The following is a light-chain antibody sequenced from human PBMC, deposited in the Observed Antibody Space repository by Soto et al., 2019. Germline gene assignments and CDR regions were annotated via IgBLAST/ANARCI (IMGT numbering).Light chain of an antibody. J-gene: IGKJ1*01. Sequence: EIVLTHSPATLSLSPCERATLSSRASQSVSTYLAWYQQKAGRPPRLLIYDASKRAPGIPARFSGSGSGTDFTLTISSLEPEDFAVYYCQQSSNWQGTFGRGTKVDI. V-gene: IGKV3-11*01. CDR2: DAS. CDR3: QQSSNWQGT. CDR1: QSVSTY.